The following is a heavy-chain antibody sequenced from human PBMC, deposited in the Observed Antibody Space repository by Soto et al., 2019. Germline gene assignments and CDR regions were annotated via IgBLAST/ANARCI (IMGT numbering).Heavy chain of an antibody. CDR1: GFIFSDSW. Sequence: GGSLRLSCAASGFIFSDSWMHWVRQAPGKGLVWVARMNRDGSSTTYADFVKGRFTISRDNVKSMLYLQMNSLGVEDAAVYYCARGVNGDSDYWGQGTLVTVSS. D-gene: IGHD4-17*01. CDR2: MNRDGSST. CDR3: ARGVNGDSDY. V-gene: IGHV3-74*01. J-gene: IGHJ4*02.